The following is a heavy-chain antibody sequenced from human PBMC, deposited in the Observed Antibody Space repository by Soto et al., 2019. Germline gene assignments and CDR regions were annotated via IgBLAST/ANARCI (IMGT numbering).Heavy chain of an antibody. CDR2: IIPIFGTA. V-gene: IGHV1-69*13. J-gene: IGHJ3*02. Sequence: ASVKVSCKASGGTFSSYAISWVRQAPGQGLEWMGGIIPIFGTANYAQKFQGRVTITADESTSTAYMELSSLRSEDTAVYYCARGSDVEDTAMVRAFDIWGQGTMVTVSS. CDR1: GGTFSSYA. CDR3: ARGSDVEDTAMVRAFDI. D-gene: IGHD5-18*01.